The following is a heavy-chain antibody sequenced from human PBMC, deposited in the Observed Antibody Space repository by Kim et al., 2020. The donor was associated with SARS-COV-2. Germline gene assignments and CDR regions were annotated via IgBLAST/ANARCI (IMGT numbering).Heavy chain of an antibody. CDR2: MNPNSGNT. CDR1: GYTFTSYD. CDR3: ARAPSPAHYDFWSGYRFRWFDP. J-gene: IGHJ5*02. V-gene: IGHV1-8*01. D-gene: IGHD3-3*01. Sequence: ASVKVSCKASGYTFTSYDINWVRQATGQGLEWMGWMNPNSGNTGYAQKFQGRVTMTRNTSISTAYMELSSLRSEDTAVYYCARAPSPAHYDFWSGYRFRWFDPWGQGTLVTVSS.